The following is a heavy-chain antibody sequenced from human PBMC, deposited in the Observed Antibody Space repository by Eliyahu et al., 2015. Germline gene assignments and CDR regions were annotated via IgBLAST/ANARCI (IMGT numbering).Heavy chain of an antibody. J-gene: IGHJ1*01. Sequence: QVQLVESGGGVVQPGRSLRLSCAASGFXFSSYARHWVRQAPGKGLEWVAVISYDGSNKYYADSVKGRFTISRDNSKNTLYLQMNSLRAEDTAVYYCARAPSRYQWLVQVGYFQHWGQGTLVTVSS. D-gene: IGHD6-19*01. V-gene: IGHV3-30*01. CDR1: GFXFSSYA. CDR3: ARAPSRYQWLVQVGYFQH. CDR2: ISYDGSNK.